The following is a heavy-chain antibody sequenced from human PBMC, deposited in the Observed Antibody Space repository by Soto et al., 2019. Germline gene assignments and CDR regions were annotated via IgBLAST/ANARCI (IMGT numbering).Heavy chain of an antibody. CDR2: IIPMTGTP. D-gene: IGHD2-2*01. CDR1: GGIFSSFS. J-gene: IGHJ5*02. Sequence: QVQLVQSGAEVKTPGSSVEVSCKASGGIFSSFSITWVRQVPGHGLEWMGGIIPMTGTPNYAEKFQGRLTLTADASTRIAYFVLSSLKSEDTAVYYCARGPILPGATSWLDPWGQGTVVIVSS. V-gene: IGHV1-69*01. CDR3: ARGPILPGATSWLDP.